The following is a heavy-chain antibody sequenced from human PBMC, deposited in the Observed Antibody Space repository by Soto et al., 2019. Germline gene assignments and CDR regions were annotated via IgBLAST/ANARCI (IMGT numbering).Heavy chain of an antibody. CDR2: IKSKTDGGTT. D-gene: IGHD3-3*01. J-gene: IGHJ3*02. CDR1: GFTFSNAW. V-gene: IGHV3-15*01. Sequence: EVQLVESGGGLVKPGGSLRLSCAASGFTFSNAWMSWVRQAPGKGLEWVGRIKSKTDGGTTDYAAPVKGRFTISRDDSKNTLYLQMNSLKTEDTAVYYCTTDPYYDFWSGYYAFDIWGQGTMVTVSS. CDR3: TTDPYYDFWSGYYAFDI.